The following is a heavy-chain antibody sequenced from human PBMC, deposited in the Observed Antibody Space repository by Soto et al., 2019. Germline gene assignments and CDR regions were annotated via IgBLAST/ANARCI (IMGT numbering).Heavy chain of an antibody. J-gene: IGHJ5*02. CDR2: IYPGDSDT. Sequence: GESRQIPCLVSGYRTTRSWIGWVRQMTGDGLNWMGIIYPGDSDTRYSPSFQGQVTISADKSISTAYLQWSSLRASDTAMYYCARLPDPYSSSSWFDPWGKGTLVTVSS. CDR3: ARLPDPYSSSSWFDP. CDR1: GYRTTRSW. V-gene: IGHV5-51*01. D-gene: IGHD6-6*01.